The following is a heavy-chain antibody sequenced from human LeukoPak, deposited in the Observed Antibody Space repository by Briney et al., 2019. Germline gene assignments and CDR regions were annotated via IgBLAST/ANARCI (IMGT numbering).Heavy chain of an antibody. Sequence: SETLSLTCTVSGGSISSGDYYWSWIRQPPGKGLEWIGYIYYSGSTYYNPSLKSRVTISVDTSKNQFSLKLGSVTAADTAVYYCARFVVVPAAIYWFDPWGQGTLVTVSS. CDR2: IYYSGST. CDR1: GGSISSGDYY. D-gene: IGHD2-2*01. V-gene: IGHV4-30-4*08. J-gene: IGHJ5*02. CDR3: ARFVVVPAAIYWFDP.